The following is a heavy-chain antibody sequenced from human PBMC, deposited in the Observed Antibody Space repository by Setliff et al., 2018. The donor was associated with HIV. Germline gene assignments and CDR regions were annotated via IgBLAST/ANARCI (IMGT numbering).Heavy chain of an antibody. CDR3: TRDNYDSSGHSTEEHFQH. CDR2: IKSKTDGGTT. Sequence: GGSLRLSCAASGFTFSNAWMSWVRQAPGKGLEWVGRIKSKTDGGTTDYAAPVKGRFTISRDDSKSIAYLQMNSLKTEDTAVYYCTRDNYDSSGHSTEEHFQHWGQGTLVTVSS. D-gene: IGHD3-22*01. J-gene: IGHJ1*01. CDR1: GFTFSNAW. V-gene: IGHV3-15*01.